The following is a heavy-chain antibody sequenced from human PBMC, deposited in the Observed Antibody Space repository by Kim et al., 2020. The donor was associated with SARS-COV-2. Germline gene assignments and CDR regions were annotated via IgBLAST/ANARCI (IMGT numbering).Heavy chain of an antibody. V-gene: IGHV3-30*18. D-gene: IGHD3-22*01. CDR3: ANRSDDYYDSSCEDNGYFDN. J-gene: IGHJ4*02. CDR1: GFTFSSYG. Sequence: GGSLRLSCAASGFTFSSYGMHWVRQAPGKGLEWVAVISYDGSNKYYADSVKGRFTISRDNSKNTLYLQMNSLRAEDTAVYYCANRSDDYYDSSCEDNGYFDNWGQGTLVTVSS. CDR2: ISYDGSNK.